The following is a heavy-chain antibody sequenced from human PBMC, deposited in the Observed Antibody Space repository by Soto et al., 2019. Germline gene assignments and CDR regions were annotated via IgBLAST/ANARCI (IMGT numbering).Heavy chain of an antibody. J-gene: IGHJ5*02. Sequence: QLQLQESGPGLVKPSETLSLTCTVSGGSISSSSYYWGWIRQPPGKGLEWIGSIYYSGSTYYNPSLKSRVTISVDTSKNQFSLKLSSVTAADTAVYYCARHVKQGRRFDPWGQGTLVTVSS. CDR2: IYYSGST. CDR3: ARHVKQGRRFDP. V-gene: IGHV4-39*01. CDR1: GGSISSSSYY.